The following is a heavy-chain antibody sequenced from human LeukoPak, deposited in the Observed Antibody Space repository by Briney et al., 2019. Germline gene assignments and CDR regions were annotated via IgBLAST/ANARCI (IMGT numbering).Heavy chain of an antibody. CDR1: GFTVNSNY. CDR2: FYSLGTT. J-gene: IGHJ3*02. V-gene: IGHV3-53*01. CDR3: ARGGSYPNDPFDI. Sequence: GSLRLSCAASGFTVNSNYMIWVRQARGKGVEWLSVFYSLGTTHYAASVDRRITISRDNSKTTLFLQMNNLRAEATAVYYCARGGSYPNDPFDIWGQGTRVTVTS. D-gene: IGHD1-26*01.